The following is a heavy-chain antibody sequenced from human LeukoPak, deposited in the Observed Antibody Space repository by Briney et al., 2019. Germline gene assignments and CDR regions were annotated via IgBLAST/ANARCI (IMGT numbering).Heavy chain of an antibody. V-gene: IGHV3-7*01. Sequence: PGGSLRLSCAASGFTFSSYWMSWVRQAPGKGLEWVANIKQDGSEIYYVDSVKGRFTISRDNAKNSLYLQMNSLRAEDTAVYYCARGGAAAGTEVYFDYWGQGTLVAVSS. J-gene: IGHJ4*02. CDR1: GFTFSSYW. D-gene: IGHD6-13*01. CDR2: IKQDGSEI. CDR3: ARGGAAAGTEVYFDY.